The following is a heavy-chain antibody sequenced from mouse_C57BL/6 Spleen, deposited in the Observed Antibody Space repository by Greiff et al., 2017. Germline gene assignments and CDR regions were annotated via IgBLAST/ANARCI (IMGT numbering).Heavy chain of an antibody. D-gene: IGHD3-1*01. Sequence: EVQVEESGGGLVKPGGSLKLSCAASGFTFSSYTMSWVRQTPEKRLEWVATISGGGGNTYYPDSVKGRFTISRDNAKNTLYMQMSSLRSEDSALYYCARHGGSGAWFAYWGQGTLVTVSA. CDR3: ARHGGSGAWFAY. CDR2: ISGGGGNT. CDR1: GFTFSSYT. V-gene: IGHV5-9*01. J-gene: IGHJ3*01.